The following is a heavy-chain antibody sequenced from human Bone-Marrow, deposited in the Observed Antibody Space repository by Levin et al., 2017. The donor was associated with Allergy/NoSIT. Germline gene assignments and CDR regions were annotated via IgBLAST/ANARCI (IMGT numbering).Heavy chain of an antibody. Sequence: SGESLKISCAGSGFTFSSHAMHWVSQAPGKGLEWVAVVSHDGRNKYYADSVRGRFTVSRDNSQNTVSLQMNSLRPDDTALYYCATDWRIATASVKAYYYYGMDVWGQGTAVTVSS. CDR1: GFTFSSHA. CDR2: VSHDGRNK. J-gene: IGHJ6*02. CDR3: ATDWRIATASVKAYYYYGMDV. D-gene: IGHD6-13*01. V-gene: IGHV3-30*03.